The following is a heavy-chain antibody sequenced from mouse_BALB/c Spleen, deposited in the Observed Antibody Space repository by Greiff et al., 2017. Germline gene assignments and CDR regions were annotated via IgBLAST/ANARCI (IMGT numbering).Heavy chain of an antibody. CDR1: GFSLTSYG. J-gene: IGHJ4*01. D-gene: IGHD2-10*02. CDR3: ARYGNYGYAMDY. CDR2: IWSGGST. Sequence: QVHVKQSGPGLVQPSQSLSITCTVSGFSLTSYGVHWVRQSPGKGLEWLGVIWSGGSTDYNAAFISRLSISKDNSKSQVFFKMNSLQANDTAIYYCARYGNYGYAMDYWGQGTSVTVSS. V-gene: IGHV2-2*02.